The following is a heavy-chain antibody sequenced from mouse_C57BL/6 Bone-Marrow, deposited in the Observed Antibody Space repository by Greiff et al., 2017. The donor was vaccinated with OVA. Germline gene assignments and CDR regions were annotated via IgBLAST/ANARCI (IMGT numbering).Heavy chain of an antibody. CDR1: GYTFTSYW. D-gene: IGHD4-1*01. V-gene: IGHV1-69*01. CDR2: IDPSDSYT. Sequence: QVQLQQPGAELVMPGASVKLSCKASGYTFTSYWMHWVKQRPGQGLEWIGEIDPSDSYTNYNQKFKGKSTLTVDKSSSTAYMQLSSLTSEDSAVYYCAREDWDEYFDGWGTGTTVTVSS. CDR3: AREDWDEYFDG. J-gene: IGHJ1*03.